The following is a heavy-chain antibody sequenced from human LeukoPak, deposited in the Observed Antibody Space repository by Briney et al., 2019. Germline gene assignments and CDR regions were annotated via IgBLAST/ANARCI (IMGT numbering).Heavy chain of an antibody. Sequence: GGSLRLSCAASGFTFTNYAMSWIRQAPGKGLDWVSAISGGGEDTYYPNSVKGRFTISRDNSKNTLYLQMNSLGAEDTAVYYCARGRGYGDYVSYWGQGTLVTVSS. V-gene: IGHV3-23*01. J-gene: IGHJ4*02. CDR3: ARGRGYGDYVSY. D-gene: IGHD4-17*01. CDR2: ISGGGEDT. CDR1: GFTFTNYA.